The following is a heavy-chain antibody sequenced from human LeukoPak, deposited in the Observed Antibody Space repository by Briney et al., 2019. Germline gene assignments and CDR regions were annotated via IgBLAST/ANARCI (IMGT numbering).Heavy chain of an antibody. Sequence: GGSLRLSCAASGFTVSSNYMSWVRQAPGKGLEWVSSFSGSGGGTYYADSVKGRFTISRDNSKNTLYLQMNSLRAEDTAVYYCAREGSFDSSGYNDALDIWGQGTMVTVSA. CDR3: AREGSFDSSGYNDALDI. CDR1: GFTVSSNY. CDR2: SGSGGGT. J-gene: IGHJ3*02. D-gene: IGHD3-22*01. V-gene: IGHV3-53*01.